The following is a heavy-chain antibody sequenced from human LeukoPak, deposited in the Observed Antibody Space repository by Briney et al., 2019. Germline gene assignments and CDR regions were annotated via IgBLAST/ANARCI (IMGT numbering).Heavy chain of an antibody. CDR2: IYTSGST. J-gene: IGHJ6*03. CDR1: GGSISSYY. CDR3: ARDSPYSSGWDYYMDV. Sequence: SETLSLTCTVSGGSISSYYWSWIRQPAGKGLEWIGRIYTSGSTNYNPSLKSRVTMSVDTSKNQFSLKLSSVTAVDTAVYYCARDSPYSSGWDYYMDVWGKGTTVTVSS. V-gene: IGHV4-4*07. D-gene: IGHD6-19*01.